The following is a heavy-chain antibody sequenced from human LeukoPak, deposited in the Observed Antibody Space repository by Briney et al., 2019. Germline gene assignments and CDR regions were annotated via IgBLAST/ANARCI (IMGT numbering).Heavy chain of an antibody. Sequence: PGGSLRLSCAASGFTFSSYAMSWVRQAPGKGLEWVSAISGSGGSTYYADSVKGRFTISGDNSKNTLYLQMNSLRAEDTAVYYCAKDSPSVSQEYPFDYWGQGTLVTVSS. V-gene: IGHV3-23*01. CDR2: ISGSGGST. J-gene: IGHJ4*02. D-gene: IGHD2-2*01. CDR3: AKDSPSVSQEYPFDY. CDR1: GFTFSSYA.